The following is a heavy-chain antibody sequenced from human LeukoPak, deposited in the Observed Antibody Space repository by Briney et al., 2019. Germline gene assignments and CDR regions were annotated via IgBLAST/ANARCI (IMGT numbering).Heavy chain of an antibody. CDR2: INPNSGGT. J-gene: IGHJ6*02. Sequence: ASVKVSCKASGYTFTGYYMHWVRQAPGQGLEWMGWINPNSGGTNYAQKFQGRVTMTRDTSTSTAYMELSRLRSDDTAVYYCATHGPGEGYGMDVWGQGTTVTVSS. CDR3: ATHGPGEGYGMDV. CDR1: GYTFTGYY. D-gene: IGHD1-26*01. V-gene: IGHV1-2*02.